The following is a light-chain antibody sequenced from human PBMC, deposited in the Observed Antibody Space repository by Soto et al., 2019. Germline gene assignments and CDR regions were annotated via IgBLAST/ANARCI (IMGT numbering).Light chain of an antibody. J-gene: IGKJ2*02. Sequence: DIVMTQSPLSLPVTPGEPASISCRSGQSLLHTNGYTYLDWYLQKPGQSPQLLIYLGSTRASGVPDRFSGSGSGTDFTLKISRVEAEDVGVYYWMQALQTPWTFGQGTKLEIK. CDR3: MQALQTPWT. CDR2: LGS. V-gene: IGKV2-28*01. CDR1: QSLLHTNGYTY.